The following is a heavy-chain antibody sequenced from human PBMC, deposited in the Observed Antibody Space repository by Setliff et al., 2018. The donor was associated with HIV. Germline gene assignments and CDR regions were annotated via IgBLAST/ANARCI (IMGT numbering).Heavy chain of an antibody. CDR2: IYNSAST. Sequence: SETLSLTCTVSGDSISTDYWTWIRQPPGKGLEWIGYIYNSASTSYNPSLKSRVTISVDTSKDQFSQKLSSVTAADTAVYYCARHSPSDYWGQGTLVTSPQ. CDR1: GDSISTDY. V-gene: IGHV4-59*08. J-gene: IGHJ4*02. CDR3: ARHSPSDY.